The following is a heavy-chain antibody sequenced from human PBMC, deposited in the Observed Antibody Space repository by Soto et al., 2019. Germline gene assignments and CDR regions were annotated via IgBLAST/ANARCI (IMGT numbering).Heavy chain of an antibody. D-gene: IGHD3-10*01. CDR1: GYSINSDYY. CDR3: AKKGYYPSGKINLFDS. CDR2: VDHSGRT. Sequence: PSETLSLTCAVSGYSINSDYYWGWIRHPPGKGLEWIGSVDHSGRTYYSPSLRSRLTIFIDTSKNQFSLRLTSVTAADTAMYFCAKKGYYPSGKINLFDSWGPGTLVTVSS. V-gene: IGHV4-38-2*01. J-gene: IGHJ4*01.